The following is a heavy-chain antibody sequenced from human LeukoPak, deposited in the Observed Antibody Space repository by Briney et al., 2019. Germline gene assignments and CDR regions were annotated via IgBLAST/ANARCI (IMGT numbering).Heavy chain of an antibody. CDR3: ARLRGSSGYVPYYYYGMDV. V-gene: IGHV4-39*01. Sequence: SETLSLTCTVSGGSISSSSYYWGWIRQPPGKGLEWIGSIYYSGSTYYNPSLKSRVTISVDTSKNQFSLKLSSVTAADTAVYYCARLRGSSGYVPYYYYGMDVWGQGTTVTVSS. J-gene: IGHJ6*02. CDR1: GGSISSSSYY. D-gene: IGHD3-22*01. CDR2: IYYSGST.